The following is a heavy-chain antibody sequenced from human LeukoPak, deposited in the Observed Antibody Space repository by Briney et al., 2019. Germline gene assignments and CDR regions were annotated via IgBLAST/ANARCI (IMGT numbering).Heavy chain of an antibody. V-gene: IGHV4-34*01. CDR3: ARGLAVAGAYDNDY. Sequence: SETLSLTCAVYGGSFSGYYWSWIRQPPGKGLEWIGEINHSGSTNYNPSLKSRVTISVDTSKNQFSLKPSSVTAADTAVYYCARGLAVAGAYDNDYWGQGTLVTVSS. D-gene: IGHD6-19*01. CDR1: GGSFSGYY. CDR2: INHSGST. J-gene: IGHJ4*02.